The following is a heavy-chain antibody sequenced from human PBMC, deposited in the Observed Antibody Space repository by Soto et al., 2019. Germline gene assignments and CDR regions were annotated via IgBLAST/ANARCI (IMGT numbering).Heavy chain of an antibody. CDR3: AREGYGDYGETGY. J-gene: IGHJ4*02. D-gene: IGHD4-17*01. Sequence: QVQLVESGGGVVQPGRSLRLSCAASGFTFSSYGMHWVRQAPGKGLEWVAVIWYDGSNKYYADSVKGRFTISRDNSKNTLYLQMNSLRAEDTAGYYWAREGYGDYGETGYWGQGTLVTVSS. CDR1: GFTFSSYG. CDR2: IWYDGSNK. V-gene: IGHV3-33*01.